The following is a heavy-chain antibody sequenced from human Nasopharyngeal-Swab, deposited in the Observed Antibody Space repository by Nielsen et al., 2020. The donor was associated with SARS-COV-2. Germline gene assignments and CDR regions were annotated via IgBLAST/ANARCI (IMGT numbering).Heavy chain of an antibody. V-gene: IGHV4-59*01. D-gene: IGHD2-15*01. CDR2: IYYSGST. CDR3: ARVMVVVPDAFDI. CDR1: GGPISSYY. Sequence: SETLSLTCTVSGGPISSYYWSWIRQPPGKGLEWIGYIYYSGSTNYNPPLKSRVTISVDTSKNQFSLKLSSVTAADTAVYYCARVMVVVPDAFDIWGQGTMVTVSS. J-gene: IGHJ3*02.